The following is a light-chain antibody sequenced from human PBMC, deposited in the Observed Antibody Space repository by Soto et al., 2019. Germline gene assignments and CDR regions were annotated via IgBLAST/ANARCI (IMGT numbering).Light chain of an antibody. CDR1: SSDVGGYNL. CDR2: DVF. CDR3: CSYAGRFIWL. J-gene: IGLJ3*02. V-gene: IGLV2-11*01. Sequence: QSALTQPRSVSASPGQSVTIPCSGSSSDVGGYNLVSWYQQKPGEVPKVIIYDVFKRPSGVPDRFFGSKSGNTATLTISGLQGDDEADFNCCSYAGRFIWLFGGGTKVTVL.